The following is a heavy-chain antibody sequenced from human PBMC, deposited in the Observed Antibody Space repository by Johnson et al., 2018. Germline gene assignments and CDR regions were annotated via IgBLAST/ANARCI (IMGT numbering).Heavy chain of an antibody. D-gene: IGHD6-19*01. Sequence: QVQLVQSGGGVVQPGRSLRLSCAASGFTFSSYGMHWVRQAPGKGLEWVAVISYDGSNKYYADSVKGRFTISRDNSKNTLYLQMNSLRAEDTALYYCGKASKGQWLRYYYYYYMDVWGKGTTVTVSS. CDR2: ISYDGSNK. CDR3: GKASKGQWLRYYYYYYMDV. CDR1: GFTFSSYG. J-gene: IGHJ6*03. V-gene: IGHV3-30*18.